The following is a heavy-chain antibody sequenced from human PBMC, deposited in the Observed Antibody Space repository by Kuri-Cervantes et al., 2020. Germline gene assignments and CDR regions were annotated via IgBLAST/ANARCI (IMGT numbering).Heavy chain of an antibody. J-gene: IGHJ4*02. V-gene: IGHV3-30-3*01. CDR2: ISYDGSNK. CDR1: GFTFSSYA. CDR3: ARDVYDSSGLFDC. Sequence: GESLKISCAASGFTFSSYAMHWVRQAPGKGLEWVAVISYDGSNKYYADSVKGRFTISRDNSKNTLYLQMNSLRAEDTAVYYCARDVYDSSGLFDCWGQGTLVTVSS. D-gene: IGHD3-22*01.